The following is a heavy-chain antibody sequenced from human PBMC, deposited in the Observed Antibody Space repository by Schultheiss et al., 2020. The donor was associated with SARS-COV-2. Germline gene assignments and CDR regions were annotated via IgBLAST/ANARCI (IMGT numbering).Heavy chain of an antibody. D-gene: IGHD5-12*01. V-gene: IGHV1-69*06. Sequence: SVKVSCKASGGSFSNFDITWVRQAPGQGLEWMGGIIPIFGTTNYAQKFQGRLTITADKSTSTAYMELSSLRSEDTAVYYCALPRGGYIGRWGQGTLVTVSS. CDR2: IIPIFGTT. J-gene: IGHJ4*02. CDR3: ALPRGGYIGR. CDR1: GGSFSNFD.